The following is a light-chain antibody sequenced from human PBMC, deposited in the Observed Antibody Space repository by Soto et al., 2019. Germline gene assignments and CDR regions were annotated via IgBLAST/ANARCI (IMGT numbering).Light chain of an antibody. CDR2: AAS. Sequence: DIQMTQSPSSLSASVGDRVTITCRASQSISNDLNWYQQRPGRAPKVLLFAASSLQSGVPSRFSGSGSGTDFTLTISSLQPEDFATYYCQQSYDTPRLTFGQGTRLEIK. J-gene: IGKJ5*01. CDR3: QQSYDTPRLT. V-gene: IGKV1-39*01. CDR1: QSISND.